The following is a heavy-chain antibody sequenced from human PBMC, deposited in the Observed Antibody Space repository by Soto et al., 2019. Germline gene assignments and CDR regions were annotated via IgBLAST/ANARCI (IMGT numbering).Heavy chain of an antibody. V-gene: IGHV3-23*01. CDR2: ISGSGGST. CDR1: GFTFSSYA. Sequence: GGSLRLSCAASGFTFSSYAMSWVRQAPGKGLEWVSAISGSGGSTYYADSVKGRFTISRDNSKNTLYLQMNSLRAEDTAVYYCAKYQVPAEMVYAMSVDYWGQGTLVTVSS. CDR3: AKYQVPAEMVYAMSVDY. D-gene: IGHD2-8*01. J-gene: IGHJ4*02.